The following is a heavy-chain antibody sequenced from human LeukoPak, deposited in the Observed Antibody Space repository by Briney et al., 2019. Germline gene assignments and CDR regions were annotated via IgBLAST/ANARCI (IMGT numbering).Heavy chain of an antibody. J-gene: IGHJ4*02. D-gene: IGHD3-10*01. CDR2: IKKDGSEK. CDR3: ASSSGSYSIGIDY. CDR1: GFTFSSYW. V-gene: IGHV3-7*01. Sequence: GETLRLSCAASGFTFSSYWMSWVRQAPGKGLEWVANIKKDGSEKYYVDSVKGRFTISRDNAKTSLYLQMNSLRAEDTAVYYCASSSGSYSIGIDYWGQGTLVTVSS.